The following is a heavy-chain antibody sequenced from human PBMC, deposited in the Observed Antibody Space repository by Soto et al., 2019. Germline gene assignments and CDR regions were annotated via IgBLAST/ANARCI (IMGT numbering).Heavy chain of an antibody. Sequence: ASVKVSCKVSGYTLTELSMHWVRQAPGKGLEWIGGFDPEDGETIYAQKFQGRVTMTEDTSTDTAYMELSSLRSEDTAVYYCATGRDIFGVATKVSGMDVWGPGTTVTVSS. CDR1: GYTLTELS. V-gene: IGHV1-24*01. CDR2: FDPEDGET. CDR3: ATGRDIFGVATKVSGMDV. J-gene: IGHJ6*02. D-gene: IGHD3-3*02.